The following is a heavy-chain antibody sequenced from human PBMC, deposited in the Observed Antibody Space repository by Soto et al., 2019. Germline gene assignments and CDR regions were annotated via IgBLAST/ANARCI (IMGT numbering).Heavy chain of an antibody. V-gene: IGHV4-30-2*01. CDR3: ARVRREYDNSGPVDY. Sequence: SETLSLTCAVSGGSISSGDYSWNWIRQPPGKGLEWIGYIYYGGSTYYNPSLQSRVTMSVDRSRNQFSLKLNPVTAADTAVYYCARVRREYDNSGPVDYWGQGTLVTVSS. D-gene: IGHD3-22*01. CDR2: IYYGGST. J-gene: IGHJ4*02. CDR1: GGSISSGDYS.